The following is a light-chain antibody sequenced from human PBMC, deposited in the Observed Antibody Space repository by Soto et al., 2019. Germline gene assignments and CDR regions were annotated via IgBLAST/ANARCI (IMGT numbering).Light chain of an antibody. V-gene: IGKV3-15*01. Sequence: EIVMTQSPATLSVSPGERATLSCRASQTVSSNLAWYQQKPGQAPRLLIYGASTTAPGIPARFSGGRAATEFTLPTISRQSEEFAAYYFWQHNDWYPFTIGPGTGLDIK. CDR1: QTVSSN. J-gene: IGKJ3*01. CDR2: GAS. CDR3: WQHNDWYPFT.